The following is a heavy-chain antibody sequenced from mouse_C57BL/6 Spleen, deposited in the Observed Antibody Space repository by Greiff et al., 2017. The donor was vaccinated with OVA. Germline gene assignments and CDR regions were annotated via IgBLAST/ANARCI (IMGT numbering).Heavy chain of an antibody. D-gene: IGHD1-1*01. CDR1: GFNIKNTY. CDR2: IDPANGNT. V-gene: IGHV14-3*01. J-gene: IGHJ3*01. CDR3: ACYYYGSSLVWFAY. Sequence: VQLKESVAELVRPGASVKLSCTASGFNIKNTYMHWVKQRPEQGLEWIGRIDPANGNTKYAPKFQGKATITADTSSNTAYLQLSSLTSEDTAIYYCACYYYGSSLVWFAYWGQGTLVTVSA.